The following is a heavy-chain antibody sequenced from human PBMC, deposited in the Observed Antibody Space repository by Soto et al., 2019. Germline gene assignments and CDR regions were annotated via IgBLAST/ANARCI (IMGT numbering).Heavy chain of an antibody. CDR2: INQDGSVE. D-gene: IGHD2-2*01. Sequence: EVQLVESGGGLVQPGGSLRLSCAGSGFTFSNNWMTWVRQAPGKGLEWVANINQDGSVEKYVDSVKGRFTISRDNAKNSLYLQMNSLRAEDTAVFYCASQRSGPSSTTFDYWGQGTLVTVSS. CDR1: GFTFSNNW. J-gene: IGHJ4*02. CDR3: ASQRSGPSSTTFDY. V-gene: IGHV3-7*05.